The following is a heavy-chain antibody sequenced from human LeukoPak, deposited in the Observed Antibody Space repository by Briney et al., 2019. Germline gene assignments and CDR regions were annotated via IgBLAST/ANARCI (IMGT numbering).Heavy chain of an antibody. V-gene: IGHV3-21*01. CDR2: ISSTSSYI. J-gene: IGHJ6*03. CDR1: GFTFSTYT. CDR3: ARERRTTYGPYCYYYMDV. D-gene: IGHD4-11*01. Sequence: GGSLRLSCAASGFTFSTYTMNWVRQAPGKGLEWVSSISSTSSYIYYADSVKGRFTISRDNAKNSLYLQMNSLRAEDTAMYYCARERRTTYGPYCYYYMDVWGKGTTVTVSS.